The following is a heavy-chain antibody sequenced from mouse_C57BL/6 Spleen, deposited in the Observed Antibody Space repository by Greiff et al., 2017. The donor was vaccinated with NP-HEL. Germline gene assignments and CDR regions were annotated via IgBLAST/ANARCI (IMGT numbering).Heavy chain of an antibody. V-gene: IGHV1-26*01. CDR2: INPNNGGT. CDR1: GYTFTDYY. J-gene: IGHJ4*01. Sequence: EVQLQQSGPELVKPGASVKISCKASGYTFTDYYMNWVKQSHGKSLEWIGDINPNNGGTSYNQKFKGKATLTVDKSSSTAYMELRSLTSEDSAVYYCARASLLGVYAMDYWGQGTSVTVSS. CDR3: ARASLLGVYAMDY. D-gene: IGHD2-10*01.